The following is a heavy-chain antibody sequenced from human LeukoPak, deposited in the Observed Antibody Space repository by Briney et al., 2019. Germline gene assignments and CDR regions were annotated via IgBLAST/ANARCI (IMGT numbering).Heavy chain of an antibody. Sequence: ASVKVSCKASGYTFTGYHMHWVRQAPGQGLEWMGWINPNSGGTNYAQKFQGRVTMTRDTSISTAYMELSRLRSDDTAVYYCARDYGSGSYRYNWFDPWGQGTLVTVSS. V-gene: IGHV1-2*02. CDR1: GYTFTGYH. J-gene: IGHJ5*02. CDR2: INPNSGGT. D-gene: IGHD3-10*01. CDR3: ARDYGSGSYRYNWFDP.